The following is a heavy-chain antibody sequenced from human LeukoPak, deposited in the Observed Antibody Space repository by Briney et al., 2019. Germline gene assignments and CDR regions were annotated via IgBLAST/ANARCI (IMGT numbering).Heavy chain of an antibody. D-gene: IGHD3-3*01. CDR2: ISAYNGNT. CDR1: GYTFTTYG. Sequence: AASVTVSFTASGYTFTTYGISWVRQAPGQGLEWMGWISAYNGNTNYAQKLQGRVTMTTDTSTSTAYMELRSLRSDDTAVYYCARDHGLQLRFLEWLLDWGQGTLVTVSS. V-gene: IGHV1-18*01. J-gene: IGHJ4*02. CDR3: ARDHGLQLRFLEWLLD.